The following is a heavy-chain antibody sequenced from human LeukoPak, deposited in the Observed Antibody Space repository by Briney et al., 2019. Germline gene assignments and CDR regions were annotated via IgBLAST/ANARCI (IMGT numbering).Heavy chain of an antibody. Sequence: SETLSLTCTVSGGFISTFYWSWIRQPPGKGLEWIGYVYYSGSTNYSPSLKSRVTISADTPKNQFSLKLSSVTAADTAVYYCARAHQNYYYGMDVWGQGTTVTVSS. CDR2: VYYSGST. CDR1: GGFISTFY. V-gene: IGHV4-59*01. CDR3: ARAHQNYYYGMDV. J-gene: IGHJ6*02.